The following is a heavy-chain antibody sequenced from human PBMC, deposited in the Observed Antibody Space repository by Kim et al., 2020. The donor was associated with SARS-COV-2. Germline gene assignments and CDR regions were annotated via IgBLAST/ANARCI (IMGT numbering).Heavy chain of an antibody. D-gene: IGHD2-21*02. Sequence: GGSLRLSCAVSGFTFTDSYMSWIRQTPGRGLEWLSYISPNSGDIMHTDSVKGRFTISRDNAHNSLFLQMNSLNADDTAMYYCSRDPRRLDFWGQGTLVTVSS. CDR1: GFTFTDSY. V-gene: IGHV3-11*06. CDR2: ISPNSGDI. J-gene: IGHJ4*02. CDR3: SRDPRRLDF.